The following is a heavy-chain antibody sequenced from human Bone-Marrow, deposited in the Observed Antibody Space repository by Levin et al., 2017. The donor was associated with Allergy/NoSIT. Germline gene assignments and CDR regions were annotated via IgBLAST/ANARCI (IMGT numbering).Heavy chain of an antibody. CDR3: ARDKSGNYFSFES. D-gene: IGHD1-26*01. Sequence: SQTLSLTCNVSDDSIHTSFWSWIRQPPGKGLEWIGYISHSGSTNYNPSLKSRVTISLDTSKNHISLRLISVTAADAAIYYCARDKSGNYFSFESWGEGTLVAVSS. CDR1: DDSIHTSF. CDR2: ISHSGST. J-gene: IGHJ4*02. V-gene: IGHV4-59*01.